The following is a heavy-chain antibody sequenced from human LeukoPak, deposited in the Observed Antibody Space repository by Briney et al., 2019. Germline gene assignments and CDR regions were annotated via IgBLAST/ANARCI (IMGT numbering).Heavy chain of an antibody. Sequence: GGSLRLSCEASGFTFSSYEMNWVRQAPGKVLEWVSYISSSGSTIYYADSVKGRFTISRDNAKNSLYLQMNSLRAEDTAVYYCARDQVWYYYGSGRNHYFDYWGQGTLVTVSS. CDR1: GFTFSSYE. CDR2: ISSSGSTI. V-gene: IGHV3-48*03. D-gene: IGHD3-10*01. CDR3: ARDQVWYYYGSGRNHYFDY. J-gene: IGHJ4*02.